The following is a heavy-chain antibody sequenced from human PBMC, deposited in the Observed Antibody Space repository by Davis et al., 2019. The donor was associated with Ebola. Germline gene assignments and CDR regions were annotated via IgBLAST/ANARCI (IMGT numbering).Heavy chain of an antibody. Sequence: MPSETLSLTCTVSGGSISSGDYYWSWIRQPPGKGLEWIGYIYYSGSTYYNPSLKSRVTISVDTSKNQFSLKLSSVTAADTAVYYCARGYYDYVWGSYRPKFFDYWGQGTLVTVSS. D-gene: IGHD3-16*02. CDR1: GGSISSGDYY. V-gene: IGHV4-30-4*01. J-gene: IGHJ4*02. CDR2: IYYSGST. CDR3: ARGYYDYVWGSYRPKFFDY.